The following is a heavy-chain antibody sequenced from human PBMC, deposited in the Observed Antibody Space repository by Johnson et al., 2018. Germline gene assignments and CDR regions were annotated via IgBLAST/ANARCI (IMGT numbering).Heavy chain of an antibody. D-gene: IGHD3-10*01. CDR1: GFKFDDYA. V-gene: IGHV3-9*01. Sequence: EVQLLESGGGLVQPGRSLRLSCVATGFKFDDYAMQWVRQAPGKGLEWVAGISWHSGTTGYADSVKGRFTISRDISKNTIYLQITSLRAEDTAIYYWPKDRNYYGSGPSNWLYPWGQGSLVTVSS. CDR3: PKDRNYYGSGPSNWLYP. J-gene: IGHJ5*02. CDR2: ISWHSGTT.